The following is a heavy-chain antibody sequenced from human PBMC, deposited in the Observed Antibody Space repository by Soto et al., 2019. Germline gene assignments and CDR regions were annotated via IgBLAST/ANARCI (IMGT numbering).Heavy chain of an antibody. D-gene: IGHD6-13*01. CDR1: GYIFTNYD. Sequence: ASVKVSCKASGYIFTNYDINWVRQATGQGLEYLGWINPNSGNTGYVQKFKGRVTMTRNTSINTAYMELNSVTPEDTAVYYCARDGGIAAAGTRRRHWFDPWGHGTLVTVSS. CDR3: ARDGGIAAAGTRRRHWFDP. V-gene: IGHV1-8*01. CDR2: INPNSGNT. J-gene: IGHJ5*02.